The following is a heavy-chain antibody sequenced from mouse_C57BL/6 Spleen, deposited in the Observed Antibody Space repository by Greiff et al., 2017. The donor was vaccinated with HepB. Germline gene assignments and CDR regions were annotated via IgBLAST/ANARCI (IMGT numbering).Heavy chain of an antibody. J-gene: IGHJ3*01. CDR3: TRLRDYYGPY. CDR2: IDPETGGT. Sequence: QVQLQQSGAELVRPGASVTLSCKASGYTFTDYEMHWVKQTPVHGLEWIGAIDPETGGTAYNQKFKGKAILTADKSSSTAYMELRSLTSEDSAVYYCTRLRDYYGPYWGQGTLVTVSA. CDR1: GYTFTDYE. D-gene: IGHD1-1*01. V-gene: IGHV1-15*01.